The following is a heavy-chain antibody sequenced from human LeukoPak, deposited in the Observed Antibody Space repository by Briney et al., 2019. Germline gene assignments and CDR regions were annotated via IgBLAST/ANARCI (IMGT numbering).Heavy chain of an antibody. CDR3: ATAMHYGSGTYIGFDP. J-gene: IGHJ5*02. CDR1: GYTLTELS. Sequence: GASVKVSCKVSGYTLTELSMHWVRQAPGKGLEWMGGFDPEDGETIYAQKFQGRVTMTEDTSTDTAYMELSSLRSEDTAVYYCATAMHYGSGTYIGFDPWGQGTLVTVSS. V-gene: IGHV1-24*01. D-gene: IGHD3-10*01. CDR2: FDPEDGET.